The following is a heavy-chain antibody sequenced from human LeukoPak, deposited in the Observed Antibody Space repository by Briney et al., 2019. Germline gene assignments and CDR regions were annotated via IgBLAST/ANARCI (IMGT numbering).Heavy chain of an antibody. D-gene: IGHD3-10*01. CDR3: AMAMVRGVYDH. CDR2: IKQDGSEK. V-gene: IGHV3-7*03. J-gene: IGHJ4*02. CDR1: GFTFSSYW. Sequence: GGSLRLSCAASGFTFSSYWMSWVRQAPGKGLEWVANIKQDGSEKYYVDSVKGRFTISRDNAKNSLYLQMNSLRAEDTAVYYCAMAMVRGVYDHWGQGTLVTVSS.